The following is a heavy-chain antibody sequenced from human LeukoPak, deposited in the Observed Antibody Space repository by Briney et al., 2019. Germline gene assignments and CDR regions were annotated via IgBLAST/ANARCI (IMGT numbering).Heavy chain of an antibody. CDR2: IYPGDSDT. D-gene: IGHD6-6*01. J-gene: IGHJ4*02. V-gene: IGHV5-51*01. CDR1: GYSFTNHW. Sequence: GESLKISCKGSGYSFTNHWISWVRQMPGKGLEWMGIIYPGDSDTKYSPSFQGQVTISADKSITTTYLQWSSLKASDTAIYYCARRSSIATRLFDFWGQGTLVTVSS. CDR3: ARRSSIATRLFDF.